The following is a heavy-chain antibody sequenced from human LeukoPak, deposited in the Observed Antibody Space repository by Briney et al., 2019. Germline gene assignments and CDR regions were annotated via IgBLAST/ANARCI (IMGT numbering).Heavy chain of an antibody. CDR2: ISADGQVT. CDR1: GFAFGTYA. V-gene: IGHV3-23*01. CDR3: ARDPYNTILYRLAH. J-gene: IGHJ4*02. D-gene: IGHD3-10*01. Sequence: PGGSLRLSCAGSGFAFGTYAMSWVRQAPGMGLEWVSSISADGQVTYYADSVEGRFTVSRDNSKSTLNLQLNSLRAEDTATYYCARDPYNTILYRLAHWGQETLVTVSS.